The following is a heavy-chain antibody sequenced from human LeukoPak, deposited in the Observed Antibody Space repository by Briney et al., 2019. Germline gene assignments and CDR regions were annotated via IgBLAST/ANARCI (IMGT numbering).Heavy chain of an antibody. V-gene: IGHV4-4*02. CDR2: IYHSGTT. J-gene: IGHJ4*02. CDR1: GASFSSSDW. CDR3: ARTGSTVTMLYPFDH. D-gene: IGHD4-17*01. Sequence: SETLSLTCAVSGASFSSSDWWSWVRQPPGKGLEWIGEIYHSGTTNYNPSLKSRVSISVDTSKNQFSLKLSSVTAADTAVYYCARTGSTVTMLYPFDHWGQGTLVTVSS.